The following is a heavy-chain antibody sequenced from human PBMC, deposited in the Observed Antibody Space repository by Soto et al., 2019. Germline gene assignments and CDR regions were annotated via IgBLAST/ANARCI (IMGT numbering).Heavy chain of an antibody. Sequence: ASVKVSCQASGYTYTSYGISWVRQAPGQGLEWMGWISAYNGNTNYAQKLQGRVTMTTDTSTSTAYMELRSLRSDDTAVYYCARVGIQLWPSSQYYFDYWGQGTLVTVSS. CDR3: ARVGIQLWPSSQYYFDY. D-gene: IGHD5-18*01. V-gene: IGHV1-18*01. CDR2: ISAYNGNT. CDR1: GYTYTSYG. J-gene: IGHJ4*02.